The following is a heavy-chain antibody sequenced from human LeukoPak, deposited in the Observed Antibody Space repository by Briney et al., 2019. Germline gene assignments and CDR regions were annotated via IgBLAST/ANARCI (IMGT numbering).Heavy chain of an antibody. CDR1: GGSISSYY. Sequence: PSETLSLTCTVSGGSISSYYWSWNRQPPGKGLEWIGYIYYSGSTNYNPSLKSRVTISVDTSKNQFSLKLSSVTAADTALYYCAKDRVPRSWYFGWFDPWGQGTLVAVSS. J-gene: IGHJ5*02. D-gene: IGHD6-13*01. V-gene: IGHV4-59*01. CDR2: IYYSGST. CDR3: AKDRVPRSWYFGWFDP.